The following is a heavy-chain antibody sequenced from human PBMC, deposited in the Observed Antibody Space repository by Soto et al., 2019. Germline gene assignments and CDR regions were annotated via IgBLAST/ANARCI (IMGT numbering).Heavy chain of an antibody. V-gene: IGHV4-59*12. D-gene: IGHD2-2*01. CDR3: ARETPNCSSTSCYRDHFDY. Sequence: SETLSLTCTVSGGSISSYYWSWIRQPPGKGLEWIWYIYYSGSTNYNPSLKSRVTISVDTSKNQFSLKLSSVTAADTAVYYCARETPNCSSTSCYRDHFDYWGQGTLVTVSS. CDR1: GGSISSYY. CDR2: IYYSGST. J-gene: IGHJ4*02.